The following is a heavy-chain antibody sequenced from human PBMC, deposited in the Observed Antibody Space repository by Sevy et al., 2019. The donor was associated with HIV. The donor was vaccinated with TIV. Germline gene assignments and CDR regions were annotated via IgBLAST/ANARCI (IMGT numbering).Heavy chain of an antibody. CDR1: GFTFSSYA. Sequence: GGSLRLSCAASGFTFSSYAMSWVRQAPGKGLEWVSLISWDGGSTYYADSVKGRFTISRDNSKNSLYLQMNSLRTEDTALYYCAKDTGYCSGGSCYYYYYGMDVWGQGTTVTVSS. J-gene: IGHJ6*02. CDR3: AKDTGYCSGGSCYYYYYGMDV. V-gene: IGHV3-43*02. D-gene: IGHD2-15*01. CDR2: ISWDGGST.